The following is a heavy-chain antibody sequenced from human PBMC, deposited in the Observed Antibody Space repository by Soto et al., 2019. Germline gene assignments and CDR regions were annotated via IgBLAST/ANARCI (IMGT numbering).Heavy chain of an antibody. Sequence: SCAASGFTFSSYGMHWVRQAPGKGLEWVPYISYSASTIYYADSVRGRFTISRDNAKNSLYLQMNSLRDEDTAVYYCTRDNYYDILTGYRDYGMDVWGQGTTVTVSS. CDR3: TRDNYYDILTGYRDYGMDV. J-gene: IGHJ6*02. V-gene: IGHV3-48*02. CDR2: ISYSASTI. CDR1: GFTFSSYG. D-gene: IGHD3-9*01.